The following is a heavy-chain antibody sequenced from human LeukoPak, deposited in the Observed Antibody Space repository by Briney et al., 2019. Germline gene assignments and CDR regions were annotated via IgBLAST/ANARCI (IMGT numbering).Heavy chain of an antibody. CDR2: IYTGDTT. J-gene: IGHJ4*02. Sequence: GGSLRLSCAASGFTVSTKYMSWVRQAPGKGLEWVSVIYTGDTTYYADSVKGRFTISRDNSKNTLYLQMDGLRVEDTAVYYCARVGAVAAVDYWGQGTLVTVSS. V-gene: IGHV3-66*01. CDR3: ARVGAVAAVDY. D-gene: IGHD6-19*01. CDR1: GFTVSTKY.